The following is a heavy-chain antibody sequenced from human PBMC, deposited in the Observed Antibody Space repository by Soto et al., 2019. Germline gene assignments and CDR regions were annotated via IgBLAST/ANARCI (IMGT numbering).Heavy chain of an antibody. D-gene: IGHD5-12*01. Sequence: GGSLRLSCAASGFNFSDYGIHWVRQAPGKGLEWVAFVWHDGINKYYGDSVKGRLTISRDNSKNTLYLQFNSLRAEDTAVYYCVRHRPYEGYFDYWGQGTLVTVSS. CDR1: GFNFSDYG. CDR2: VWHDGINK. J-gene: IGHJ4*02. V-gene: IGHV3-33*01. CDR3: VRHRPYEGYFDY.